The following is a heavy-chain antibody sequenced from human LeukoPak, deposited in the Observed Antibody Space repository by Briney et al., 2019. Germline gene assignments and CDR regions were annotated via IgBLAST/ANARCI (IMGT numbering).Heavy chain of an antibody. J-gene: IGHJ4*02. V-gene: IGHV3-23*01. CDR1: GFTFNSYA. CDR2: ITGLGTV. D-gene: IGHD3-22*01. CDR3: ARRRYESSGHFDY. Sequence: PGGSLRLSCVASGFTFNSYAMSWVRQAPGKGLEWVSAITGLGTVDNAGSVRGRFTISRDNSKSTLFLQMDSLNPEDTATYYCARRRYESSGHFDYWGQGALVTVSS.